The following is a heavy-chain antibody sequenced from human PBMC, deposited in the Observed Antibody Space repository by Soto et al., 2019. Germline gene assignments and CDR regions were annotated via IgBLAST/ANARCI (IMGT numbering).Heavy chain of an antibody. Sequence: SETLSLTCTVSGGSISSYYWSWIRQPPGKGLEWIGYIYYSGSTYYNPSLKSRVTISVDTSKNQFSLKLSSVTAADTAVYYCAKTHDSSGYYYFDYWGQGTLVTVSS. CDR3: AKTHDSSGYYYFDY. V-gene: IGHV4-59*12. J-gene: IGHJ4*02. CDR1: GGSISSYY. CDR2: IYYSGST. D-gene: IGHD3-22*01.